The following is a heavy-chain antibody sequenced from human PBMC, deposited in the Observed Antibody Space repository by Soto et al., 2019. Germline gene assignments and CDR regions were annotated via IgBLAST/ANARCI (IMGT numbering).Heavy chain of an antibody. D-gene: IGHD5-18*01. Sequence: GGSLRLSCAASGFTFSTYSMNWVRQAPGKGLEWVSSISSSSSYIYYADSVKGRFTISRDNAKNSLYLQMNSLRAEDTAVYYCARDQPGYSYGYGLGYWGQGTLVTVSS. CDR2: ISSSSSYI. CDR3: ARDQPGYSYGYGLGY. CDR1: GFTFSTYS. V-gene: IGHV3-21*01. J-gene: IGHJ4*02.